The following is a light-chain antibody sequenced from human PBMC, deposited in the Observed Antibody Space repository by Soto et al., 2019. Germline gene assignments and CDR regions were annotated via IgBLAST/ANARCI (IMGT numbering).Light chain of an antibody. V-gene: IGKV3-20*01. CDR2: GAS. CDR3: QQYGSSPLT. CDR1: QIVSGSY. J-gene: IGKJ4*01. Sequence: SACTRSMSHRARATLSCTASQIVSGSYLAWYQQKPGQAPSLLIYGASSRAAGIPARFSGSGSGTDFTLTISRLEPEDVAAYYCQQYGSSPLTVGGGTKVDIK.